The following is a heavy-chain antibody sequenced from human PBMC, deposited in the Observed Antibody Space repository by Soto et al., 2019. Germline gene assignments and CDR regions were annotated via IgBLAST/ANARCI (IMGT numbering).Heavy chain of an antibody. J-gene: IGHJ4*02. Sequence: EVQLVESGGGLVQPGGSLRLSCAASGFSFSASWMSWARQVPGKGLEWVANISPDGSRMAYVGSVNDRFTISRGNAKNTPYPAVSSLIVLDPVVYNCTRVIRRGQGSLVTVSS. CDR1: GFSFSASW. V-gene: IGHV3-7*01. D-gene: IGHD6-6*01. CDR3: TRVIR. CDR2: ISPDGSRM.